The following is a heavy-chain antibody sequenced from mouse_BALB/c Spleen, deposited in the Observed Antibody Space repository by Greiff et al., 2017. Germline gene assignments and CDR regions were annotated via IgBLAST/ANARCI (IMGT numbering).Heavy chain of an antibody. Sequence: EVKLMESGGGLVKPGGSLKLSCAASGFTFSDYYMYWVRQTPEKRLEWVATISDGGSYTYYPDSVKGRFTISRDNAKNNLYLQMSSLKSEDTAMYYCARATARTLYAMDYWGQGTSVTVSS. CDR1: GFTFSDYY. J-gene: IGHJ4*01. D-gene: IGHD3-2*01. V-gene: IGHV5-4*02. CDR2: ISDGGSYT. CDR3: ARATARTLYAMDY.